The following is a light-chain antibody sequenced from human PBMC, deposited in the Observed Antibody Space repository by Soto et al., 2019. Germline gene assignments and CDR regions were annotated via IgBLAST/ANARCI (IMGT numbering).Light chain of an antibody. CDR2: AAS. CDR3: QQLNSYPRT. J-gene: IGKJ3*01. V-gene: IGKV1-5*01. CDR1: QTISSW. Sequence: MSMSASALSVYVGERVTITCRASQTISSWLAWHQQKPGKAPQLLIYAASTLQSGVPSRFSGSGSGTDFTLTISSLQPEDFATYYCQQLNSYPRTFGPGTKVDIK.